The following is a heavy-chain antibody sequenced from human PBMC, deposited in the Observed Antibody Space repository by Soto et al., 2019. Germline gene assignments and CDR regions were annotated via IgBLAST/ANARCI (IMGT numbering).Heavy chain of an antibody. Sequence: EVQLLESGGGLVQPGGSLRLSCAASGFTFTTYAISWVRQPPGKGLEWVSGISSSGDIPYYADSVKGRFTISRDQSKKTVYLQMNSLRAEDTALYYCAKVNSIVGDGDHDYWGQGTLVSVSS. J-gene: IGHJ4*02. D-gene: IGHD4-17*01. V-gene: IGHV3-23*01. CDR3: AKVNSIVGDGDHDY. CDR1: GFTFTTYA. CDR2: ISSSGDIP.